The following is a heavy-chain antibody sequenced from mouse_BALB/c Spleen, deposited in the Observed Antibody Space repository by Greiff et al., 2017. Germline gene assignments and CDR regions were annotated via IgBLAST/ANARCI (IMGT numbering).Heavy chain of an antibody. J-gene: IGHJ1*01. CDR1: GYTFTSYV. D-gene: IGHD2-4*01. Sequence: VQLQQSGPELVKPGASVKMSCKASGYTFTSYVMHWVKQKPGQGLEWIGYINPYNDGTKYNEKFKGKATLTSDKSSSTAYMELSSLTSEDSAVYYGARFFYEYDWYFDGWGAGTTVSVSS. V-gene: IGHV1-14*01. CDR3: ARFFYEYDWYFDG. CDR2: INPYNDGT.